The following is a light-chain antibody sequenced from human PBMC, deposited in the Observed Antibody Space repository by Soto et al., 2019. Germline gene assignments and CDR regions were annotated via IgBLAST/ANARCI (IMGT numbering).Light chain of an antibody. CDR1: QSVSSSY. Sequence: IVLTQSPGTLSLSPGERATLSCRASQSVSSSYLAWYQQKPGQAPRLLIYGASSRATGIPDRFSGSGSGKDFTLSISILEPEDIAVYYCQQYGSLLSFGQRTKVDIK. V-gene: IGKV3-20*01. CDR2: GAS. J-gene: IGKJ1*01. CDR3: QQYGSLLS.